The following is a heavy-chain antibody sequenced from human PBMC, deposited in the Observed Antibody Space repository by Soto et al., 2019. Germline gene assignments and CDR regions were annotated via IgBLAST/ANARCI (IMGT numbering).Heavy chain of an antibody. Sequence: SQTLSLTCAISGDSVSSSSVTWNWIRQSPSRGLEWLGRTYYRSKWYNDYAESVKSRITINPDTSKNQFSLQLNSVTPQDTAVNYCVRVIGNCGLDVWGQGTMVTVSS. V-gene: IGHV6-1*01. CDR1: GDSVSSSSVT. CDR3: VRVIGNCGLDV. J-gene: IGHJ4*02. CDR2: TYYRSKWYN. D-gene: IGHD3-10*01.